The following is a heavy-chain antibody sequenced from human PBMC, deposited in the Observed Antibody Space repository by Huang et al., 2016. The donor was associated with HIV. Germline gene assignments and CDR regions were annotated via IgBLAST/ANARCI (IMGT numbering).Heavy chain of an antibody. D-gene: IGHD3-10*01. CDR3: ARLPGSITMIRGVITDPY. CDR2: IYYSGST. V-gene: IGHV4-39*01. Sequence: QLQLQESGPGLVKPSETLSLTCTVSGGSIRSYNYYWGWIRQPPGKGLEWIGSIYYSGSTDHNPSLKGRVNITVDTAKNQFSMKMGAGTAADTAVYYCARLPGSITMIRGVITDPYWGQGTLVTVSS. CDR1: GGSIRSYNYY. J-gene: IGHJ4*02.